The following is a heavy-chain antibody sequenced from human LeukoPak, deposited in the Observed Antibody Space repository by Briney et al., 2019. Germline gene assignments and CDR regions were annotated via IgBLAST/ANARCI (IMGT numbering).Heavy chain of an antibody. CDR1: GFTFSSYW. J-gene: IGHJ4*02. CDR3: ARVRVDWLSKTKYFDY. CDR2: INSDGSST. Sequence: GGSLRLSCAASGFTFSSYWMHWVRQAPGKGLVWVSRINSDGSSTIYADSVKGRFTISRDNAKNTLYLQMNSLRAEDTAVYYCARVRVDWLSKTKYFDYWGQGTLVTVSS. D-gene: IGHD3-9*01. V-gene: IGHV3-74*01.